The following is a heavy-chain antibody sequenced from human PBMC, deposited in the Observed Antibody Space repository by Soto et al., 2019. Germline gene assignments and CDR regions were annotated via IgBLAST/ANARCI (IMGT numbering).Heavy chain of an antibody. CDR1: GGSISSGDYY. J-gene: IGHJ4*02. V-gene: IGHV4-30-4*01. CDR2: IYYSGST. CDR3: ARDTTGYSSASHFDY. Sequence: SETLSLTCTVSGGSISSGDYYWSWIRQPPGKGLEWIGYIYYSGSTYYNPSLKSRVTISVDTSKNQFSLRLSSVTAADTAVYYCARDTTGYSSASHFDYWGQGTLVTVSS. D-gene: IGHD6-13*01.